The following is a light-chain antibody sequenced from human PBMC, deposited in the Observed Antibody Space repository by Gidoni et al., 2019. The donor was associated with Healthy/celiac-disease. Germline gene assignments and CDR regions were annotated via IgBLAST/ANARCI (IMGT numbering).Light chain of an antibody. CDR2: DVS. V-gene: IGLV2-14*01. CDR3: SSPTSSSTYV. Sequence: QSALTQPASVSGSPGQSITISCTGTSSDVGGYNYVSWYQQHPGKAPKLIIYDVSNRPSGVSNRFSGSKSGNTASLTISGLQAEDEADYYCSSPTSSSTYVFGTGTKVTVL. CDR1: SSDVGGYNY. J-gene: IGLJ1*01.